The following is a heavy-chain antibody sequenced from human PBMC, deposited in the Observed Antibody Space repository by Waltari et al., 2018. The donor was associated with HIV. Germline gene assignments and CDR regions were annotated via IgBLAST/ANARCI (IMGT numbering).Heavy chain of an antibody. CDR3: AKGCGSGYYYYGMDV. J-gene: IGHJ6*02. V-gene: IGHV3-23*01. D-gene: IGHD2-21*01. CDR2: ISGSGGRT. CDR1: GFTFSSYA. Sequence: DVQLLESGGGLVQPGGSLRLSCAASGFTFSSYAMSWVRQAPGKGVGVVSAISGSGGRTYYADSVKGRFTISRDNSKNTLYLQMNSLRAEDTAVYYCAKGCGSGYYYYGMDVWGQGTTVTVSS.